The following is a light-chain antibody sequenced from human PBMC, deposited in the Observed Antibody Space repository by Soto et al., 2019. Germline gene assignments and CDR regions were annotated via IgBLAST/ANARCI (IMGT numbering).Light chain of an antibody. CDR1: QVISNY. Sequence: DIQMTQSPSSLSASVGDRCTITCRASQVISNYLAWYQQKSGKDPKLLIYTASTLQSGVPSRFSGSGSGTDFTLTISSLQPEDVATYYCQKYSSVPLTFGGGTKVDI. CDR2: TAS. J-gene: IGKJ4*01. CDR3: QKYSSVPLT. V-gene: IGKV1-27*01.